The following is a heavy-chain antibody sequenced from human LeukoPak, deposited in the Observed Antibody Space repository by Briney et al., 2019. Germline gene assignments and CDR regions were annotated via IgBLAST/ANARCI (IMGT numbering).Heavy chain of an antibody. CDR1: GYNFTSYD. Sequence: GASVKVSCKASGYNFTSYDINRVRRATGQGLERMGWMNPNSGNTGYAQKFQGRVTITRNTSISTAYMELSSLRSEDTAVYYCAREEVAVAGTEPLDYWGQGTLVTVSS. J-gene: IGHJ4*02. D-gene: IGHD6-19*01. CDR3: AREEVAVAGTEPLDY. CDR2: MNPNSGNT. V-gene: IGHV1-8*03.